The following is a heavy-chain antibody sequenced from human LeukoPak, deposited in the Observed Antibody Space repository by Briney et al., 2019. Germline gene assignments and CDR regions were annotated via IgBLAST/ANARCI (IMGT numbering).Heavy chain of an antibody. CDR3: ARGGSPSDY. Sequence: GESLRLSCAASGFTFSSYWMHWARQRPGEGLVWVSRIHLDGRTTNYADSVKGRFTISRDNAKNTLYLETNSLRPEDTAVYYCARGGSPSDYWGQGTLVSV. J-gene: IGHJ4*02. V-gene: IGHV3-74*01. CDR1: GFTFSSYW. CDR2: IHLDGRTT. D-gene: IGHD3-16*01.